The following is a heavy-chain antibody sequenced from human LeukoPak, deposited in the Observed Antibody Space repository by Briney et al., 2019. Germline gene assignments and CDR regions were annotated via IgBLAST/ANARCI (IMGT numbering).Heavy chain of an antibody. CDR3: ARFRTYYYDSSGYAYYYYYGMDV. D-gene: IGHD3-22*01. V-gene: IGHV1-8*01. Sequence: ASVKVSCKASGYTFTSYDINWVRQATGQGLEWMGWMNPNSGNTGYAQKFQGRVTMTRNTSISTAYMELSSLRSEDTAVYYCARFRTYYYDSSGYAYYYYYGMDVRGQGTTVTVSS. J-gene: IGHJ6*02. CDR1: GYTFTSYD. CDR2: MNPNSGNT.